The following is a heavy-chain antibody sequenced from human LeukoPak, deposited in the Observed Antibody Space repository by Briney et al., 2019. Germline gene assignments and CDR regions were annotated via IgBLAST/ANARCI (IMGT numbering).Heavy chain of an antibody. CDR1: GFTFSSYA. V-gene: IGHV3-64*01. CDR3: ARDSVGATQNSVWFDP. CDR2: ISSNGGST. Sequence: GGSLRLSCAAPGFTFSSYAMHWVRQAPGKGLEYVSAISSNGGSTYYANSVKGRFTISRDNSKNTLYLQMGSLRAEDMAVYYCARDSVGATQNSVWFDPWGQGTLVTVSS. J-gene: IGHJ5*02. D-gene: IGHD1-26*01.